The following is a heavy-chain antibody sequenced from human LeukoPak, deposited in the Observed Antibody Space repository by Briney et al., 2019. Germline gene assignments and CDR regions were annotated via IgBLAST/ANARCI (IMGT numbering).Heavy chain of an antibody. CDR3: ARDKVDYDFWSGYLTRYYYYGMDV. D-gene: IGHD3-3*01. CDR1: GYTFTSYG. J-gene: IGHJ6*02. CDR2: ISAYNGNT. V-gene: IGHV1-18*01. Sequence: ASVKVPCKASGYTFTSYGISWVRQAPGQGLEWMGWISAYNGNTNYAQKLQGRVTMTTDTSTSTAYMELRSLRSDDTAVYYCARDKVDYDFWSGYLTRYYYYGMDVWGQGTTVTVSS.